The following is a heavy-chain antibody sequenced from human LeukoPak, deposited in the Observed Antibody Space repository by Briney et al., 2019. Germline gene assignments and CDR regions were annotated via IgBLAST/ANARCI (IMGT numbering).Heavy chain of an antibody. CDR2: IYYSGST. CDR1: GGSISSYY. V-gene: IGHV4-59*01. D-gene: IGHD3-22*01. J-gene: IGHJ3*02. Sequence: SETLSLTCTVSGGSISSYYWSWIRQPPGKGLEWTGYIYYSGSTNYNPSLKSRVTISVDTSKNQFSLKLSSVTAADTAVYYCARGNYDSSGYYQFDIWGQGTMVTVSS. CDR3: ARGNYDSSGYYQFDI.